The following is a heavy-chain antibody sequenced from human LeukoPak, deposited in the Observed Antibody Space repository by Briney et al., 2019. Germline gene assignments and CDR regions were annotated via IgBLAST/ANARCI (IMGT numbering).Heavy chain of an antibody. CDR1: GYSFTTYW. J-gene: IGHJ5*02. CDR2: IYPGDSDS. D-gene: IGHD6-13*01. CDR3: ARHPIAAGGAYNWFDP. Sequence: GASLQISCKGSGYSFTTYWIAWVRQMPGKGLEWMGIIYPGDSDSRYSPSFQGQVTISADKSISTAYLQWSSLKASDTAMYYCARHPIAAGGAYNWFDPWGQGTLVTVSS. V-gene: IGHV5-51*01.